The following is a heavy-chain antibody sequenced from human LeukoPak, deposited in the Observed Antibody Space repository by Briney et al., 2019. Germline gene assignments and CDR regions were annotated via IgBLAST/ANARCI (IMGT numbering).Heavy chain of an antibody. CDR1: GFTFSNAW. V-gene: IGHV3-15*07. D-gene: IGHD6-13*01. Sequence: GGSLRLSCATSGFTFSNAWMNWVRQAPGKGLEWVGRIRSNSDGGTIDYAAPVKGRFALSRDDSKNTLYLQMNSLRAEDTAVYYCARAQDGIAAAGIGYWGQGTLVTVSS. CDR2: IRSNSDGGTI. J-gene: IGHJ4*02. CDR3: ARAQDGIAAAGIGY.